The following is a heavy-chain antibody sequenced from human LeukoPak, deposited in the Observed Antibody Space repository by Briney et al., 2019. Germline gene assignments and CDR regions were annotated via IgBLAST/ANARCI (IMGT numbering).Heavy chain of an antibody. J-gene: IGHJ5*02. V-gene: IGHV4-39*07. D-gene: IGHD3-10*01. CDR3: ARDSGGFGANWFDP. CDR1: GGSISSSSYY. CDR2: IYYSGST. Sequence: SETLSLTCTVSGGSISSSSYYWGWIRQPPGKGLEWIGSIYYSGSTYYNPSLKSRVTISVDTSKNQFSLKLSSVTAADTAVYYCARDSGGFGANWFDPWGQGTLVTVSS.